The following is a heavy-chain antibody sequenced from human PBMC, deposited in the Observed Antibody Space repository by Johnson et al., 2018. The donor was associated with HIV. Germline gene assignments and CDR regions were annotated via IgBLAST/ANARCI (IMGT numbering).Heavy chain of an antibody. CDR3: AKVHSSSSNGFDI. CDR1: GFTFDDYA. J-gene: IGHJ3*02. D-gene: IGHD6-6*01. V-gene: IGHV3-9*01. Sequence: VQLVESGGGLVQPGRSLRLSCAASGFTFDDYAMHWVRQAPGKGLEWVSGISWNSGSIGYADSVKGRFTISRDNAKNSLYLQMNSLRGEDTAVYYCAKVHSSSSNGFDIWGQGTMVTVSS. CDR2: ISWNSGSI.